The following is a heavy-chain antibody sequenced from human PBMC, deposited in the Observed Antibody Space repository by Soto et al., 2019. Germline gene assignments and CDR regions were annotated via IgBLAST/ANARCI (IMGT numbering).Heavy chain of an antibody. CDR3: ATVPRGYSTTDY. CDR2: IYHSGST. J-gene: IGHJ4*02. Sequence: SGTLSLTWAVAGYSISSGYYWGWIRQPPGKGLEWIGSIYHSGSTYYNPSLKSRVTISVDTSKNQFSLKLSSVTAADTAVYYCATVPRGYSTTDYWGQGTLVTVSS. CDR1: GYSISSGYY. V-gene: IGHV4-38-2*01. D-gene: IGHD2-2*01.